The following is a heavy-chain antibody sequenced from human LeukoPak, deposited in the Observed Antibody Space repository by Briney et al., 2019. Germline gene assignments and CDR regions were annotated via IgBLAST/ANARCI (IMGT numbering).Heavy chain of an antibody. CDR3: AKRVQGNTGPFHC. V-gene: IGHV3-23*01. D-gene: IGHD4-23*01. CDR2: ISGRGDNT. Sequence: GGSLRLSCAASGFTFSGYAMSWVRQAPGKGLEWVSGISGRGDNTYYADSVKGRFTISRDNSKNTLHLQMNSLRDEDTAVYYCAKRVQGNTGPFHCWGQGTLASVSS. CDR1: GFTFSGYA. J-gene: IGHJ4*02.